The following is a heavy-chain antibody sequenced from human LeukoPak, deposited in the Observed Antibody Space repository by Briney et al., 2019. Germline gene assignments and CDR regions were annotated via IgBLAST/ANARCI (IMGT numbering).Heavy chain of an antibody. V-gene: IGHV4-59*08. CDR3: ASNYYGSGSLDY. Sequence: SETLSLTCTVSGGPISSYYWSWIRQPPGKGLEWIGYIYYSGSTNYNPSLKSRVTISVDTSKNQFSLKVSSVTAADTAVYYCASNYYGSGSLDYWGQGNLVTVSS. CDR2: IYYSGST. CDR1: GGPISSYY. D-gene: IGHD3-10*01. J-gene: IGHJ4*02.